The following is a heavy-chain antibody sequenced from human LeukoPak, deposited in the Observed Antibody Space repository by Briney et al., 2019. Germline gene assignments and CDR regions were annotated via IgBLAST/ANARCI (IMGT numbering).Heavy chain of an antibody. Sequence: GGSLRLSCAASGFTLSSYAMSWVRQAPGKGLEWVSAISGSGGSTYYADSVKGRFTISRDNSKNTLYLQMNSLRAEDTAVYYCAKDLHIVVVTAILDYWGQGTLVTVSS. V-gene: IGHV3-23*01. D-gene: IGHD2-21*02. CDR1: GFTLSSYA. CDR3: AKDLHIVVVTAILDY. J-gene: IGHJ4*02. CDR2: ISGSGGST.